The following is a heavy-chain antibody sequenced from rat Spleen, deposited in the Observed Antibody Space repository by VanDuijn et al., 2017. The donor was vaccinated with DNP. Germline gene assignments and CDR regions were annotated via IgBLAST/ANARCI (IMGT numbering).Heavy chain of an antibody. CDR2: ISTGGGNT. CDR3: ARHGDGNYGFDWFAY. D-gene: IGHD1-11*01. J-gene: IGHJ3*01. Sequence: EVQLVESGGGLVQPGRSMKLSCAASGFTFSNYYMAWVRQAPTKGLEWVASISTGGGNTYYRDSVKGRFTISRDNAKSTLYLQMDRQRSEDTAPYYGARHGDGNYGFDWFAYWGQGTLVTVSS. CDR1: GFTFSNYY. V-gene: IGHV5-25*01.